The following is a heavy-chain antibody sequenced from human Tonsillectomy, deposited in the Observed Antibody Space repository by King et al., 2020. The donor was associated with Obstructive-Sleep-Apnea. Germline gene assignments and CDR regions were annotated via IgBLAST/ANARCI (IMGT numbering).Heavy chain of an antibody. Sequence: VQLVESGGGLVQPGGSLRLSCAASGFIVSRKYMSWVRQAPGKGLEWVSVLYSGGSADYADSVKGRFTISRHNSKNTLYLQMNSLRVEDTAVYYCAREVTVGDGYDDFSSGMDVWGQGTTVTVSS. V-gene: IGHV3-53*04. J-gene: IGHJ6*02. D-gene: IGHD3-3*01. CDR1: GFIVSRKY. CDR3: AREVTVGDGYDDFSSGMDV. CDR2: LYSGGSA.